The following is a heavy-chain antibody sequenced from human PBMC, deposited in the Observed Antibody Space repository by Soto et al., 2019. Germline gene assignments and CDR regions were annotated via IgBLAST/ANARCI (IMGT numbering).Heavy chain of an antibody. Sequence: QVHLQESGPGLVKPSENLSLACTVSGGSISTYYWSWIRQPPGKGLEWIGYIYYSGSTNYNPSLKSRVTMSVDTSKNQFSLNLSAVTAADTAVYYCARRGLYNWYFDLWGRGTLVTVSS. V-gene: IGHV4-59*08. CDR3: ARRGLYNWYFDL. CDR1: GGSISTYY. D-gene: IGHD2-2*02. CDR2: IYYSGST. J-gene: IGHJ2*01.